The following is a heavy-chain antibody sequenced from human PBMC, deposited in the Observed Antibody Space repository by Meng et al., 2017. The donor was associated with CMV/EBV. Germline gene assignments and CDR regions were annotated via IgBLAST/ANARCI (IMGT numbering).Heavy chain of an antibody. Sequence: SQTPSLTRAISGDSVSSHSATWSWIRQAPSRGLEWLGRTYYRSKWYIDYAVSVKSRIDSNPDTSKNQFSLQLNAVTPEDTAVYYCARVRCSTTSCYYEYYYGMDVWGQGTTVTVSS. CDR3: ARVRCSTTSCYYEYYYGMDV. D-gene: IGHD2-2*01. J-gene: IGHJ6*02. CDR1: GDSVSSHSAT. CDR2: TYYRSKWYI. V-gene: IGHV6-1*01.